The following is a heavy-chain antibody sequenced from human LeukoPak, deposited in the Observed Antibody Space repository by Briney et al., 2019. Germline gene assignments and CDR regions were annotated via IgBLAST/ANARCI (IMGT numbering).Heavy chain of an antibody. CDR3: ARGRRVVILFDY. Sequence: ASVKVSCKASGYTFTSYDINWVRQATGQGLEWMRWMNPNSGNTGYAQKFQGRVTMTRNTSISTAYMELSSLRSEDTAVYYCARGRRVVILFDYWGQGTLVTVSS. D-gene: IGHD3-3*01. CDR1: GYTFTSYD. V-gene: IGHV1-8*01. CDR2: MNPNSGNT. J-gene: IGHJ4*02.